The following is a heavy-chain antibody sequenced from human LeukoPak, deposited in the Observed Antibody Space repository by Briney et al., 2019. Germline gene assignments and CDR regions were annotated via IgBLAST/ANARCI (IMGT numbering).Heavy chain of an antibody. CDR3: AKDLGGSYNRAYYFDY. Sequence: GGSLRLSCAASGFTFSSYAMSWVRQAPGKGLEWVSAISGSGGSTYYADSVKGRFTISRDNSKNTLYLQMNSLRAEDTAVYYCAKDLGGSYNRAYYFDYWGQGTLVTVSS. CDR1: GFTFSSYA. CDR2: ISGSGGST. J-gene: IGHJ4*02. V-gene: IGHV3-23*01. D-gene: IGHD1-26*01.